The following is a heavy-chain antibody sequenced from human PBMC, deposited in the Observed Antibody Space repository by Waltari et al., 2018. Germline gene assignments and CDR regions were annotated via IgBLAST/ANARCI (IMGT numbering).Heavy chain of an antibody. D-gene: IGHD6-19*01. V-gene: IGHV3-48*04. J-gene: IGHJ4*02. CDR2: ISSSSGNI. CDR3: ARRYSSGFDY. Sequence: EVQLVESGGGLVQPGGSLRLSCAASGFTFSSYSMNWVRQAPGKGLGWVSYISSSSGNIYYADSVKGRFTISRDNAKNSLYLQMNSLRAEDTAVYYCARRYSSGFDYWGQGTLVTVSS. CDR1: GFTFSSYS.